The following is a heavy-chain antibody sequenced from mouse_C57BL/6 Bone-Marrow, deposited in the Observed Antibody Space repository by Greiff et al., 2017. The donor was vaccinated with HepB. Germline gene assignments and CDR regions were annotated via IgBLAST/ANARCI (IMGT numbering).Heavy chain of an antibody. CDR1: GFVFIDYS. D-gene: IGHD1-1*01. J-gene: IGHJ3*01. CDR3: VKAVSSGSSYTWFAY. V-gene: IGHV7-4*01. Sequence: EVKLMESGGGLVQPGSSLRLSCAASGFVFIDYSMSWVRQLPGKAPEWLALIRNKVNGYTTDYSASVKGRFTISRDNSQNILYLQMNTLRAEDSATYYGVKAVSSGSSYTWFAYWGQGTLVTVSA. CDR2: IRNKVNGYTT.